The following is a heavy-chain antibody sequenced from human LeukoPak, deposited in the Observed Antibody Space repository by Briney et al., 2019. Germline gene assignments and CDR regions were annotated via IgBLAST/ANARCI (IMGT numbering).Heavy chain of an antibody. CDR3: VRDLGDASGYSYYYGFDP. CDR1: GGGIRAYY. J-gene: IGHJ5*02. D-gene: IGHD3-22*01. CDR2: IDHSGST. V-gene: IGHV4-30-4*08. Sequence: SETLSLTCTVSGGGIRAYYWTWIRQPPGKGLEWMGYIDHSGSTYYNPSLKSRVTMSVDTSKNQFSLKLSPVTAADTAVYYCVRDLGDASGYSYYYGFDPWGQGTLVTVSS.